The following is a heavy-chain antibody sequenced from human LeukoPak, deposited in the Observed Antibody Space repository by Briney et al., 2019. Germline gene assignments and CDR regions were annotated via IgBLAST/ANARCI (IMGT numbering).Heavy chain of an antibody. CDR3: ARGPWFGEIFDY. J-gene: IGHJ4*02. Sequence: SETLSLTCTVSGYSISSGYYWGWIRQPPGKGLEWIGSIYHSGSTYYNPSLKSRVTISVDTSKNQFSLKLSSVTAADTAVYYCARGPWFGEIFDYWGQGTLVTVSS. CDR1: GYSISSGYY. D-gene: IGHD3-10*01. V-gene: IGHV4-38-2*02. CDR2: IYHSGST.